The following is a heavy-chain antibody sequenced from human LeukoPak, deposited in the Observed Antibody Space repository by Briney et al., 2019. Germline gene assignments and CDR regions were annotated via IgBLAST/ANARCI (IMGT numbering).Heavy chain of an antibody. CDR1: GYTFTSYG. J-gene: IGHJ4*02. V-gene: IGHV1-18*01. CDR2: ISAYNGNT. D-gene: IGHD3-22*01. CDR3: ARVMAYDSSGYRYYFDY. Sequence: GASVKVSCKASGYTFTSYGISWVRQAPGQGLEWIGWISAYNGNTNYAQKLQGRVTMTTDTSMSTAYMELRSLRSDDTAVYYCARVMAYDSSGYRYYFDYWGQGTLVTVSS.